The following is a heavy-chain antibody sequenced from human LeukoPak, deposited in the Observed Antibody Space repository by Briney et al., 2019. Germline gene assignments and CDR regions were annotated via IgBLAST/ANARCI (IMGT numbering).Heavy chain of an antibody. CDR1: GGTFSSYA. D-gene: IGHD2-15*01. J-gene: IGHJ5*02. V-gene: IGHV1-69*04. CDR3: ARERRDCSGGSCANWFDP. Sequence: SVNVSCRASGGTFSSYAISWVRQAPGQGLEWMGRIIPILGIANYAQKFQGRVTITADKSTSTAYMELSSLRSEDTAVYYCARERRDCSGGSCANWFDPWGQGTLVTVSS. CDR2: IIPILGIA.